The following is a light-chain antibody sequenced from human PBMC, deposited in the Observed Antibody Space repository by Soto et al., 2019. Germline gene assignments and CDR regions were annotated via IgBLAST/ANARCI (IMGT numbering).Light chain of an antibody. Sequence: ERVMTQSPGTLSVSPGERVTLSCRASQSVTTRLAWYQHKPGQAPTLLMSGASNRASGVPVRFSGSGSGTDFTLTITRLEPEDFALYYCQQYGGSPITFGLGTRLEIK. CDR2: GAS. CDR3: QQYGGSPIT. V-gene: IGKV3-20*01. J-gene: IGKJ5*01. CDR1: QSVTTR.